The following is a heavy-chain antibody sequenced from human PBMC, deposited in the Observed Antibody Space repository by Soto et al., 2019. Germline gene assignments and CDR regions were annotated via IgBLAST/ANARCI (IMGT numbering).Heavy chain of an antibody. CDR3: ASLYSSGWHAFDY. V-gene: IGHV1-3*02. Sequence: ASVKVSCKASGYTFTSYAMHWVRQAPGQRLEWMGWSNAGNGNTKYSQEFQGRVTITRDTSASTAYMELSSLRSEDTAVYYCASLYSSGWHAFDYWGQGTLVTVS. CDR2: SNAGNGNT. D-gene: IGHD6-19*01. J-gene: IGHJ4*02. CDR1: GYTFTSYA.